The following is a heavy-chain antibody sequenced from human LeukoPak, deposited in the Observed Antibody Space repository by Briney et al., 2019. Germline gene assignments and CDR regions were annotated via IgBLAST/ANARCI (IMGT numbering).Heavy chain of an antibody. Sequence: SSETLSLTCTVSGGSISSYYCSWIRQPPGKGLEWIGYIYYSGSTNYNPSLKSRVTISVDTSKNQFSLKLSSVTAADTAVYYCARWKRIMITFGGVTPNYWFDPWGQGTLVTVSS. J-gene: IGHJ5*02. D-gene: IGHD3-16*01. CDR1: GGSISSYY. V-gene: IGHV4-59*12. CDR3: ARWKRIMITFGGVTPNYWFDP. CDR2: IYYSGST.